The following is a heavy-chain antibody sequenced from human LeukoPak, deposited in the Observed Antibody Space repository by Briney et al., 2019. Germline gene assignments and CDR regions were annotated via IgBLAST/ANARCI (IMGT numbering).Heavy chain of an antibody. Sequence: TSETLSLTCTVSGGSISSYYWSWIRQPPGKGLEWIGNIYYSGSTNYNPSLKSRVTISVDTSKNQFSLKLSSVTAADTAVYYCARPSRPWRRDRDFDYWGQGILVTVSS. CDR3: ARPSRPWRRDRDFDY. CDR1: GGSISSYY. V-gene: IGHV4-59*01. J-gene: IGHJ4*02. CDR2: IYYSGST. D-gene: IGHD2-15*01.